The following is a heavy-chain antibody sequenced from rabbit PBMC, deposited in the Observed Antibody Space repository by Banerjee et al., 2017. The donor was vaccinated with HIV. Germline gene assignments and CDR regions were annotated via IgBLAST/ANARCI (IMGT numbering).Heavy chain of an antibody. CDR1: GFSFSSSYY. CDR2: IYAGSSGST. Sequence: QEQLEESGGDLVKPEGSLTLPCTASGFSFSSSYYYMCWVRQAPGKGLEWIACIYAGSSGSTYYASWAKGRFTISKTSSTTVTLQMTSLTAADTATYFCARRIYGYDDYAYAFNLWGPGTLVTVS. J-gene: IGHJ4*01. CDR3: ARRIYGYDDYAYAFNL. V-gene: IGHV1S45*01. D-gene: IGHD6-1*01.